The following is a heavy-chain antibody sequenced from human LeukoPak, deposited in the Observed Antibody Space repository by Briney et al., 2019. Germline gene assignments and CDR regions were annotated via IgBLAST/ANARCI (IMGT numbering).Heavy chain of an antibody. D-gene: IGHD2-15*01. V-gene: IGHV4-59*08. CDR1: GGSISSYY. CDR2: IYYSGST. CDR3: ARLGYCSGGSCYYPRD. Sequence: TPSETLSLTRTVSGGSISSYYWSWIRQPPGKGLEWIGYIYYSGSTNYNPSLKSRVTISVDTSKNQFSLKLSSVTAADTAVYYCARLGYCSGGSCYYPRDWGQGTLVTVSS. J-gene: IGHJ4*02.